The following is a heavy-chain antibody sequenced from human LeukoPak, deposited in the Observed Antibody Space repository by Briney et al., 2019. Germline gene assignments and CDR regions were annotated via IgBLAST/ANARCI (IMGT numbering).Heavy chain of an antibody. J-gene: IGHJ3*02. Sequence: SQTLSLTCAISGDSVSSNSAAWNWIRQSPSRGLEWLRRTYYRSKRNNDYAGSVKSRITINPDTSKNQFSLQLNSVTPEDTAVYYCAVGGSFLFYAFDIWGQGTMVTVSS. CDR2: TYYRSKRNN. CDR3: AVGGSFLFYAFDI. D-gene: IGHD2-15*01. CDR1: GDSVSSNSAA. V-gene: IGHV6-1*01.